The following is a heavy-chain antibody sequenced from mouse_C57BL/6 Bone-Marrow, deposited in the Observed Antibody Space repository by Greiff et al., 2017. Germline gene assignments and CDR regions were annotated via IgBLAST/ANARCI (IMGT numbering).Heavy chain of an antibody. CDR3: ARSLPLDV. Sequence: VQLQQSGAELARPGASVKLSCKASGYTFTSYGISWVKQRPGQGLEWIGEIYPRCGNTYYNEKFKGKATLTADKSSSTEYMELRSLTSEDYAVYFCARSLPLDVWGTGTTVNVTS. J-gene: IGHJ1*03. CDR2: IYPRCGNT. V-gene: IGHV1-81*01. CDR1: GYTFTSYG.